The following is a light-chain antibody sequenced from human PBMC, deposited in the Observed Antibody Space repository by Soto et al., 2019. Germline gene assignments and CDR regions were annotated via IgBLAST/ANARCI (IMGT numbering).Light chain of an antibody. Sequence: QSVLTQPGSVSGSPGQSTTSSCTGTSSDVGGYNYVSWYQQHPGKAPKLMIYEVSNRPSGVSNRFSGSKSGNTASLTISGLQAEDEADYYCSSYTSSSTYVFGTGTKVTVL. CDR3: SSYTSSSTYV. CDR1: SSDVGGYNY. CDR2: EVS. J-gene: IGLJ1*01. V-gene: IGLV2-14*01.